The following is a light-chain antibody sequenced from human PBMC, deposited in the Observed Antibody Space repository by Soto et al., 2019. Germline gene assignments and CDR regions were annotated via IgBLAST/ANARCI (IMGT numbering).Light chain of an antibody. CDR2: ANN. CDR3: AAWDDSLNGYV. Sequence: QLVLTQPPSASGTPGQRVTISCSGSSSSIGSNTVNWYQQLPGTAPKLLIHANNQRPSGVPDRFSGSKSGTSASLAISWLQSEEADYYCAAWDDSLNGYVFGTGTKLTVL. J-gene: IGLJ1*01. V-gene: IGLV1-44*01. CDR1: SSSIGSNT.